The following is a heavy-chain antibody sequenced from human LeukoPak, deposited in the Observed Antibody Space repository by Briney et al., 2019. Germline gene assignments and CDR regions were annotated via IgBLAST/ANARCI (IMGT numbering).Heavy chain of an antibody. J-gene: IGHJ5*02. CDR1: GGSISSGDYY. CDR3: ARPYYYDSRIDP. V-gene: IGHV4-30-4*01. D-gene: IGHD3-22*01. CDR2: MYYSGST. Sequence: SETLSLTCTVSGGSISSGDYYWSWVRQPPGKGLEWIAYMYYSGSTYYNPSLKSRVTMSADTSKNQLSLKLSSVTAADTAVYYCARPYYYDSRIDPWGQGTLVTVSS.